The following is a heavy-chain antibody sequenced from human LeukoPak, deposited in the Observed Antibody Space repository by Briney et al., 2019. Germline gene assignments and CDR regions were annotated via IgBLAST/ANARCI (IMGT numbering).Heavy chain of an antibody. CDR2: ISPYNGNT. CDR1: GYTFTSYV. Sequence: ASVKVSCKASGYTFTSYVITWVRQAPGQGLEWMGWISPYNGNTNYVQNLQGRVTMTTDASTSTAYMELRSLRSDDTAVYYCTRNSIVGAINYFVYWGQGTLVTVSS. CDR3: TRNSIVGAINYFVY. V-gene: IGHV1-18*01. J-gene: IGHJ4*02. D-gene: IGHD1-26*01.